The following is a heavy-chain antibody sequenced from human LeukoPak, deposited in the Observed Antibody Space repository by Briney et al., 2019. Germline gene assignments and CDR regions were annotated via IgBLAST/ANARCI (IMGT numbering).Heavy chain of an antibody. CDR2: IYPGDSDT. CDR1: GYSFTSSW. V-gene: IGHV5-51*01. J-gene: IGHJ4*02. Sequence: GESLKISCQGSGYSFTSSWIGWVRQMPGKGLEWMGIIYPGDSDTRYSPSFQGQVTISADRSISTAYLQWSSLKASDTAMYYCARFSVGGTYYPNYWGQGTLVSVSS. D-gene: IGHD1-26*01. CDR3: ARFSVGGTYYPNY.